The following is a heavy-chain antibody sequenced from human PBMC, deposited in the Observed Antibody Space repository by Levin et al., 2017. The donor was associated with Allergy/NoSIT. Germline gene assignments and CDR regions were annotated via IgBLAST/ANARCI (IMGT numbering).Heavy chain of an antibody. CDR1: GYTFTSYD. CDR3: ARVRCGGGSCYYGIDY. Sequence: EASVKVSCKASGYTFTSYDINWVRQATGQGLEWMGWMNPNSGNTGYAQKFQGRVTMTRNTSISTAYMELSSLTSEDAAVYYCARVRCGGGSCYYGIDYWGQGTLVTVSS. CDR2: MNPNSGNT. D-gene: IGHD2-15*01. V-gene: IGHV1-8*01. J-gene: IGHJ4*02.